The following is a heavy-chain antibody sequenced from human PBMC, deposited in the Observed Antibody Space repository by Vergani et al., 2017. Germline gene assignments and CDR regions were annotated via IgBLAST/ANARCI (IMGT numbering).Heavy chain of an antibody. D-gene: IGHD2-15*01. Sequence: QLQLQESGPGLVKPSETLSLTCTVSGGSISSSSYYWGWIRQPPGKGLEWIGSIYYSGSTYYNPSLKSRVTISVDTSKNQFTLKLSSVTAADTAVYYCARRGNVVVVAAIKQRSRWFDPWGQGTLVTVSS. CDR1: GGSISSSSYY. J-gene: IGHJ5*02. CDR3: ARRGNVVVVAAIKQRSRWFDP. CDR2: IYYSGST. V-gene: IGHV4-39*01.